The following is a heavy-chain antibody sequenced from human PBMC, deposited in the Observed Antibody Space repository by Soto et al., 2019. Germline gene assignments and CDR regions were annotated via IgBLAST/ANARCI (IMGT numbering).Heavy chain of an antibody. V-gene: IGHV3-21*01. D-gene: IGHD1-26*01. CDR1: GFTFSSYS. J-gene: IGHJ3*02. Sequence: EVQLVESGGGLVKPGGSLRLSCAASGFTFSSYSMNWVRQAPGKGLEWVSSISSSSSYIYYADSVKGRFTISRDNAKNSLDLQMNSLRAEDTAVYYCARGGGSGSYYGAFDIWGQGTMVTVSS. CDR3: ARGGGSGSYYGAFDI. CDR2: ISSSSSYI.